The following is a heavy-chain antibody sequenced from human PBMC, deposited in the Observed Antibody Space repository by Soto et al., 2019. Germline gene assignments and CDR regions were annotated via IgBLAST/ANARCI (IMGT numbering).Heavy chain of an antibody. Sequence: PGGSLRLSCAASGFTFSSYGMHWVRQAPGKGLEWVAVIWYDGSNKYYADSVKGRFTISRDNSKNTLYLQMNSLRAEDTAVYYCARARITGSWYGSGFDPWGQGTLVTVSS. CDR1: GFTFSSYG. V-gene: IGHV3-33*01. CDR2: IWYDGSNK. J-gene: IGHJ5*02. D-gene: IGHD6-13*01. CDR3: ARARITGSWYGSGFDP.